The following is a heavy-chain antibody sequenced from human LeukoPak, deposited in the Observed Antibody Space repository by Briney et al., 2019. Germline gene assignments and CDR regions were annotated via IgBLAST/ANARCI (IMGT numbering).Heavy chain of an antibody. V-gene: IGHV4-59*12. CDR3: ARSEAWFGELLPPDY. CDR1: GGSISSYY. D-gene: IGHD3-10*01. Sequence: SETLSPTCTVSGGSISSYYWSWIRQPPGKGLEWIGYIYYSGSTNYNPSLKSRVTISVDKSKNQFSLKLSSVTAADTAVYYCARSEAWFGELLPPDYWGQGTLVTVSS. CDR2: IYYSGST. J-gene: IGHJ4*02.